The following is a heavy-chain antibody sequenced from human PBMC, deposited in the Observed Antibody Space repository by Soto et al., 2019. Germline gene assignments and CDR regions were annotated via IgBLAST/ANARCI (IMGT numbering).Heavy chain of an antibody. CDR1: GFTFSSYW. CDR3: ARDPRYCSGGNCYSDYFYYMDV. J-gene: IGHJ6*03. Sequence: PGGSLRLSCASSGFTFSSYWMSWVRQAPGRGLEWVADIKQDGSEKYYVDSVKGRFTISRDNAKNSLYLQMHSLRAEDTAVYYCARDPRYCSGGNCYSDYFYYMDVWGKGTTVTVSS. CDR2: IKQDGSEK. D-gene: IGHD2-15*01. V-gene: IGHV3-7*03.